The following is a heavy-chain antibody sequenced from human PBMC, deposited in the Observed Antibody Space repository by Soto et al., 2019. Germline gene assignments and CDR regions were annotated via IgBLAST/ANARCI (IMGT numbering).Heavy chain of an antibody. CDR3: ARETGENWTYEAH. CDR1: GGSISSGGYY. CDR2: IYYSGST. J-gene: IGHJ1*01. D-gene: IGHD1-7*01. V-gene: IGHV4-31*03. Sequence: SETLSLTCTVSGGSISSGGYYWSWIRQHPGKGLEWIGYIYYSGSTYYNPSLKSRVTISVDTSRNHFSLNLQSATAADTALYYCARETGENWTYEAHWGPGTLVTVSS.